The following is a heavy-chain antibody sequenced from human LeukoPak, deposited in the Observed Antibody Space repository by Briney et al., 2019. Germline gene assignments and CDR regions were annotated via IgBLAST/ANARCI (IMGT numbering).Heavy chain of an antibody. D-gene: IGHD3-22*01. V-gene: IGHV1-2*06. CDR3: ARDYYYDSSGYYVQ. CDR2: INPNSGGT. J-gene: IGHJ4*02. Sequence: ASVKVSCKASGYTFTGYYMDWVRQAPGQGLEWMGRINPNSGGTNYAQKFQGRVTMTRDTSISTAYMELSRLRSDDTAVYYCARDYYYDSSGYYVQWGQGTLVTVSS. CDR1: GYTFTGYY.